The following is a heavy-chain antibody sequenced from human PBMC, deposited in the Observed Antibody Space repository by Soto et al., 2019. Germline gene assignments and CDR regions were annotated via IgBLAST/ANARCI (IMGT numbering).Heavy chain of an antibody. D-gene: IGHD3-16*01. J-gene: IGHJ4*02. V-gene: IGHV4-59*01. CDR3: ARDSRLGFPDY. Sequence: KLPETLSLTCTVSGGSINDYYWSWIRQPPGRGLEWIGYIYNGGSTYYNPSLKSRVTISVDTSKNQFSLKLNSVTAADTAVYYCARDSRLGFPDYWGQGTLVTVSS. CDR2: IYNGGST. CDR1: GGSINDYY.